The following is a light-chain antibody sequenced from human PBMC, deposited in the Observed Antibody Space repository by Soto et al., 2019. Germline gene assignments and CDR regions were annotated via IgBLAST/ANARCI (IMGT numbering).Light chain of an antibody. Sequence: DIQMTQSPSTLSASVGDRVTITCRASQSINNWLSWYQQKPGKAPILLLYDASTLESGVTSRFSGSGAGTEFTLTISRLQPDDFATYYCQQCSSYPTFGQGTRLEIK. V-gene: IGKV1-5*01. CDR2: DAS. J-gene: IGKJ5*01. CDR3: QQCSSYPT. CDR1: QSINNW.